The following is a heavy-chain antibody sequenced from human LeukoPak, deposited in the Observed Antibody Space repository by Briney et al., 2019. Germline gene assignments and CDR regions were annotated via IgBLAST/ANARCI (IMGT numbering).Heavy chain of an antibody. CDR1: GYTFTSYY. CDR3: ARDTGVVPAAIAAFDI. D-gene: IGHD2-2*01. Sequence: ASVKVSCKASGYTFTSYYMHWVRQAPGQGLEWMGIINPSGGTNYAQKFQGRVTMTRDTSISTAYMELSRLRFDDTAVYYCARDTGVVPAAIAAFDIWGQGTMVTVSS. CDR2: INPSGGT. V-gene: IGHV1-2*02. J-gene: IGHJ3*02.